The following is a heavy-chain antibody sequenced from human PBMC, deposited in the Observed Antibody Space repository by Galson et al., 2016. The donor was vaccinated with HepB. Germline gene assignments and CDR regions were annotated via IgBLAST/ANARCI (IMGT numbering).Heavy chain of an antibody. D-gene: IGHD2-2*01. CDR1: GFTLADYH. CDR2: ISTSRSYT. J-gene: IGHJ3*01. Sequence: SLRLSCAASGFTLADYHINWVRQAPGKGLEWVASISTSRSYTSYADSVKGRFTLSRDSAKNSLFLQMSSLRADDTAVYYCARGFCDKTRCYWGAFDVWGQGKTVTVS. CDR3: ARGFCDKTRCYWGAFDV. V-gene: IGHV3-21*06.